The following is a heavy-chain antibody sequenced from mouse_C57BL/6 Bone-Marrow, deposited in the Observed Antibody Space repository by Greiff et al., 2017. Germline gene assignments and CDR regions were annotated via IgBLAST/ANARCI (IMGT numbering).Heavy chain of an antibody. Sequence: VQLQQSGPELVKPGASVKISCKASGYAFSSSWMNWVKQRPGKGLEWIGRIYPGDGDTNYNGKFKGKATLTADKSSSTAYMQLSSLTYEDSAVYFCARGFDYYGSSYGFAYWGQGTLVTVSA. CDR1: GYAFSSSW. J-gene: IGHJ3*01. V-gene: IGHV1-82*01. CDR2: IYPGDGDT. D-gene: IGHD1-1*01. CDR3: ARGFDYYGSSYGFAY.